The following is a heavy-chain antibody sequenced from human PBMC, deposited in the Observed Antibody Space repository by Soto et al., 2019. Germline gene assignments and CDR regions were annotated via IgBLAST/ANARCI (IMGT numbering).Heavy chain of an antibody. J-gene: IGHJ4*02. CDR3: AREPRSRGDRGGFDY. V-gene: IGHV4-31*03. Sequence: TLSLNCTVSGGSISSGGYYWNWIRQHPLKGLEWIGYIYYSGSTYYNPSLKSRVTISVDTSKNQFSLKLSSVTAADPAVYFCAREPRSRGDRGGFDYWGQGILVTVSS. CDR1: GGSISSGGYY. D-gene: IGHD3-22*01. CDR2: IYYSGST.